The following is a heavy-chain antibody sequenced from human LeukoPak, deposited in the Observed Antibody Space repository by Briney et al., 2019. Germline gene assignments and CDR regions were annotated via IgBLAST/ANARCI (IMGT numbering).Heavy chain of an antibody. V-gene: IGHV3-11*04. D-gene: IGHD5-18*01. Sequence: GGSLRLSCAASGFTFSDYYMTWIRQAPGKGLERVSYISSSGNTMYYADSVKGRFTISRDNAKNSLYLQMNSLRAEDMALYYCARHVSGYSHIDYWGQGTLVTVSS. CDR1: GFTFSDYY. CDR2: ISSSGNTM. J-gene: IGHJ4*02. CDR3: ARHVSGYSHIDY.